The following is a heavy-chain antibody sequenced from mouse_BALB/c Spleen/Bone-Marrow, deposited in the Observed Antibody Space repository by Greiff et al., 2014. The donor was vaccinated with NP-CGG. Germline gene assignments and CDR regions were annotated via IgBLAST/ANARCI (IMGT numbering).Heavy chain of an antibody. CDR2: IRLKSNNYAT. CDR3: TTGFAY. CDR1: GFTFSNYW. Sequence: EVNLVESGGGLVQPGGSMKLSCVASGFTFSNYWMNWVRQSPEKGLEWVAEIRLKSNNYATHYAESVKGRLTISRDDSKSSVYLQMNNLRAEDTGIYYCTTGFAYWGQGTLVTVSA. V-gene: IGHV6-6*02. J-gene: IGHJ3*01.